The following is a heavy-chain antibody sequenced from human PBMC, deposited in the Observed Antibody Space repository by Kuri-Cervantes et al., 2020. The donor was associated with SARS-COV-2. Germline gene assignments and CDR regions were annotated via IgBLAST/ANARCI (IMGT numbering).Heavy chain of an antibody. CDR3: ARWQRGSSWYSVFDY. Sequence: GESLKISCAASGFTFSSYWMHWVRQAPGEGLVWVSRINSDGSSTSYADSVKGRFTISRDNAKNTLYLQMNSLRAEDTAVYYCARWQRGSSWYSVFDYWGQGTLVTVSS. J-gene: IGHJ4*02. CDR2: INSDGSST. D-gene: IGHD6-13*01. CDR1: GFTFSSYW. V-gene: IGHV3-74*01.